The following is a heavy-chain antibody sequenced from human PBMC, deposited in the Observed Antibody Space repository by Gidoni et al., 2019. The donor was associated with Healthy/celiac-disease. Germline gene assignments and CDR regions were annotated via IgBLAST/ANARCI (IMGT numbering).Heavy chain of an antibody. V-gene: IGHV3-48*01. D-gene: IGHD6-13*01. CDR3: AREKLLRSSWSNWFDP. CDR1: GFTFSSYS. Sequence: EVQLVESGGGLVQPGGSLRLSCAASGFTFSSYSMNWVRQAPGKGLEWVSYISSSSSTIYYADSVKGRFTISRDNAKNSLYLQMNSLRAEDTAVYYCAREKLLRSSWSNWFDPWGQGTLVTVSS. CDR2: ISSSSSTI. J-gene: IGHJ5*02.